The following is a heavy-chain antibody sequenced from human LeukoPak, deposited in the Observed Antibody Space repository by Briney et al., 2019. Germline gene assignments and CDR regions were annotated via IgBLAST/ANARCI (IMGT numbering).Heavy chain of an antibody. D-gene: IGHD3-22*01. CDR3: ARAIMGMIVSRYYFDY. CDR1: GGTFSSYA. V-gene: IGHV1-69*05. J-gene: IGHJ4*02. CDR2: IIPISGTA. Sequence: VASVKVSCKASGGTFSSYAISWVRQAPGQGLEWMGGIIPISGTANYAQKFQGRVTITTDESTSTAYMELSSLRSEDTAVYYCARAIMGMIVSRYYFDYWGQGTLVTVSS.